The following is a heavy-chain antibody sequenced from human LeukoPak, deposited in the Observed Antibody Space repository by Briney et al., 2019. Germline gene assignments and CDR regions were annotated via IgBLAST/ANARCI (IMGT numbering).Heavy chain of an antibody. J-gene: IGHJ3*02. Sequence: SETLSLTCAVYGGSFSGYYWSWIRQPPGKGLEWIGSIYYSGSTYYNPSLKSRVTISVDTSKNQFSPKLSSVTAADTAVYYCATNYDILTGPSFDAFDIWGQGTMVTVSS. V-gene: IGHV4-34*01. CDR2: IYYSGST. CDR3: ATNYDILTGPSFDAFDI. D-gene: IGHD3-9*01. CDR1: GGSFSGYY.